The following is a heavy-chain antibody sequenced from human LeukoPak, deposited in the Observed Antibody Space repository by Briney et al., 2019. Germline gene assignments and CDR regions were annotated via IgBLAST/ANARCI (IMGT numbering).Heavy chain of an antibody. CDR2: IYYSGGT. V-gene: IGHV4-39*01. Sequence: SETLSLTCTVSGGSISSSSNYWGWIRQPPGKGLEWIGSIYYSGGTYYTPSLKSRVTISVDTSKNQFSLKLSSVTAADTAVYYCARHSSGSGIGAFDIWGQGTMVTVSS. D-gene: IGHD3-10*01. J-gene: IGHJ3*02. CDR3: ARHSSGSGIGAFDI. CDR1: GGSISSSSNY.